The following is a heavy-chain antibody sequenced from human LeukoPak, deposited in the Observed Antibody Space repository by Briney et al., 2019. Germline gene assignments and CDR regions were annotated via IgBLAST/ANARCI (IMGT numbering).Heavy chain of an antibody. D-gene: IGHD3-10*01. Sequence: PGGSLRLSCAASGFTVSSNYMSWVRQAPGKGLEWVSVIYSGGSTYYADSVKGRFTISRDNSKNTLYLQMNSLRAEDTAVYYCARIGVSGSGSYKEDYWGQGTLVTVSS. CDR3: ARIGVSGSGSYKEDY. J-gene: IGHJ4*02. V-gene: IGHV3-53*01. CDR2: IYSGGST. CDR1: GFTVSSNY.